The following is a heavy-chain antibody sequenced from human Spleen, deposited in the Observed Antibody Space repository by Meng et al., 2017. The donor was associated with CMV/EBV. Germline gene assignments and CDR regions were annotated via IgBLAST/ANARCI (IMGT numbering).Heavy chain of an antibody. V-gene: IGHV4-31*03. Sequence: SVSGGSISSGGYYWSWIRLHPGKGLEWLAHISYRGVTDYNPSLESRVTMSADTSKNQFSLTLTSVTAADTAVYYCARDGALGVFDYWGQGTLVTVSS. CDR3: ARDGALGVFDY. D-gene: IGHD3-16*01. CDR2: ISYRGVT. CDR1: GGSISSGGYY. J-gene: IGHJ4*02.